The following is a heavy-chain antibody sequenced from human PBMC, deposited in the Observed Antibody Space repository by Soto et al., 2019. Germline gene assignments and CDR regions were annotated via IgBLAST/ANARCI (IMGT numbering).Heavy chain of an antibody. CDR1: GFTFSSYW. V-gene: IGHV3-74*01. D-gene: IGHD1-26*01. Sequence: EVQLVESGGGLVQPGGSLRLSCAASGFTFSSYWIHWVRQAPGKGLVWVSRISSDGSSTNYADSVKGRFTISRDNAKNTLHLQMNSLRAEDTAVYYCARGSYGVFDMWCQGTMVTVSS. CDR3: ARGSYGVFDM. J-gene: IGHJ3*02. CDR2: ISSDGSST.